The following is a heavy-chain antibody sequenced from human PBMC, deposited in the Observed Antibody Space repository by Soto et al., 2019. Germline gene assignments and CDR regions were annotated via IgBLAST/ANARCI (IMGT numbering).Heavy chain of an antibody. CDR2: IYRGGSP. CDR1: GFTVSSNY. CDR3: ASAMIVVVNGMDV. J-gene: IGHJ6*02. Sequence: GGSLRLSCAASGFTVSSNYMSWVRQAPGKGLEWVSVIYRGGSPYYADSVQGRFTISRDNSKNTLYLQMNSLRAEDTAVYYCASAMIVVVNGMDVWGQGTTVTVSS. D-gene: IGHD3-22*01. V-gene: IGHV3-53*01.